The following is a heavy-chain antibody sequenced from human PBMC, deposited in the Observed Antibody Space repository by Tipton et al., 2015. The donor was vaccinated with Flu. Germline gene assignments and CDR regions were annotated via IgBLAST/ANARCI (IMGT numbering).Heavy chain of an antibody. CDR1: GFSIGSDYC. D-gene: IGHD5/OR15-5a*01. V-gene: IGHV4-38-2*01. J-gene: IGHJ4*02. CDR2: IYHTGST. Sequence: LRLSCAVSGFSIGSDYCWAWVRQPPGKGLEWIGTIYHTGSTYYNPSLKSRVTVSVDVSKNQFSLNLTSVTAADTAVYYCARHPSVTNAFDFWGQGTLVAVSS. CDR3: ARHPSVTNAFDF.